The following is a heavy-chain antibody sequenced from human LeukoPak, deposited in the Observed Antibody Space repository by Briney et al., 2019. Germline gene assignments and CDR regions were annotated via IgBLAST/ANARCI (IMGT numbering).Heavy chain of an antibody. Sequence: SQTLSLTCAISGDSVSSNSAAWNWIRQSPSRGLEWLGRTYYRSKWYNDYAVSVKSRITINPDTSKNQFSLKLSSVTAADTAVYYCARVEDSECWFDPWGQGTLVTVSS. CDR2: TYYRSKWYN. J-gene: IGHJ5*02. CDR1: GDSVSSNSAA. CDR3: ARVEDSECWFDP. V-gene: IGHV6-1*01. D-gene: IGHD2/OR15-2a*01.